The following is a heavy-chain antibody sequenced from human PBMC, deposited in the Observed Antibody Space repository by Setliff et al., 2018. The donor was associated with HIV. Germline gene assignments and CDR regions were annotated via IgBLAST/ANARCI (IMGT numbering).Heavy chain of an antibody. CDR1: GGSFSGYY. J-gene: IGHJ6*03. Sequence: PSETLSLTCAVYGGSFSGYYWTWIRQPPGKGLEWIGEINHGGSTNNNPPLKSRATMSVDTSKNQFSLRLSSVTAADTAVYYCARGRNYGSPYFYYMDVWANGTTVTVSS. D-gene: IGHD3-10*01. CDR2: INHGGST. CDR3: ARGRNYGSPYFYYMDV. V-gene: IGHV4-34*04.